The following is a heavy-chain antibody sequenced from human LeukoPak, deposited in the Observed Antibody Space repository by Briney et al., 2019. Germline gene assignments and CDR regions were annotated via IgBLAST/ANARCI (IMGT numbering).Heavy chain of an antibody. CDR2: IRSKANSYAT. Sequence: GGSLRLSCAASGFTFSGSGMHWVRQASGKGLEWVGRIRSKANSYATAYAASVKGRFTISRDDSKNTAYLQMNSLKTEDTAVYYCTSSVRVVVAATLVDYWGQGTLVTVSS. V-gene: IGHV3-73*01. CDR3: TSSVRVVVAATLVDY. J-gene: IGHJ4*02. CDR1: GFTFSGSG. D-gene: IGHD2-15*01.